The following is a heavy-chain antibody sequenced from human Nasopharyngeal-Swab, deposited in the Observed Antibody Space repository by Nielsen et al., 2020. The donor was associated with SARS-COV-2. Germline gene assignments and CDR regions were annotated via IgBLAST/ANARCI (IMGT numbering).Heavy chain of an antibody. J-gene: IGHJ4*02. Sequence: SETLSLTCTVFGGSLNGYFWSWIRQPPGKGLEWVAYINLNGKTNYNYSLKTRVAISADTSNNQFSLKVNSVTAADTATYYCARFSCGGTTCTRGYYLDSWGQGTLVTVSS. D-gene: IGHD1-14*01. CDR1: GGSLNGYF. CDR3: ARFSCGGTTCTRGYYLDS. CDR2: INLNGKT. V-gene: IGHV4-59*12.